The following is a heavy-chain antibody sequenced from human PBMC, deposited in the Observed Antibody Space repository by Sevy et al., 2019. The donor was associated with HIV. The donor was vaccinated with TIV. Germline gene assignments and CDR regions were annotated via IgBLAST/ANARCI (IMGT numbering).Heavy chain of an antibody. D-gene: IGHD3-3*01. J-gene: IGHJ4*02. Sequence: GGSLRLSCAASGFTCSSYAMHWVRQAPGKGLEWVAVISYDGSNKYYADSVKGRFTISRDNSKNTLYLQMNSLRDEDTAVYYCAREHHYSHSTIFGVVISGYFDYWGQGTLVTVSS. CDR2: ISYDGSNK. CDR3: AREHHYSHSTIFGVVISGYFDY. CDR1: GFTCSSYA. V-gene: IGHV3-30-3*01.